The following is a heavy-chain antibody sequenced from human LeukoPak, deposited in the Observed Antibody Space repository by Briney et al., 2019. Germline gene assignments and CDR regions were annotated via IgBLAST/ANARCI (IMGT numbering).Heavy chain of an antibody. V-gene: IGHV4-39*07. J-gene: IGHJ4*02. D-gene: IGHD5-12*01. CDR1: GGSISSSSYY. Sequence: SSETLSLTCTVSGGSISSSSYYWGWIRQPPGKGLEWIGEINHSGSTNYNPSLKSRVTISVDTSKNQFSLKLSSVTAADTAVYYCARGRKWLRYLFGYWGQGTLVTVSS. CDR3: ARGRKWLRYLFGY. CDR2: INHSGST.